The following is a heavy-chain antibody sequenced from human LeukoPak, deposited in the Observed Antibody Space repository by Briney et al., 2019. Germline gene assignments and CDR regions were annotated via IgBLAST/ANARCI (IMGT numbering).Heavy chain of an antibody. Sequence: GGSLRLSCAASGFTFSSYWMTWVRQAPGKGLEWVANINQDGSEKYYVDSVKGRFTISRDNAKNSLYLQMNSLRAEDTAVYYCATDLFDYMDVWGKGTTVTVSS. D-gene: IGHD2-21*01. CDR1: GFTFSSYW. CDR3: ATDLFDYMDV. CDR2: INQDGSEK. V-gene: IGHV3-7*01. J-gene: IGHJ6*03.